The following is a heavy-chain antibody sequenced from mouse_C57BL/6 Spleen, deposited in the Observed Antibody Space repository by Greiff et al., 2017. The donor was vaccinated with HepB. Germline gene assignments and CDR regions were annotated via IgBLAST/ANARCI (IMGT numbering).Heavy chain of an antibody. CDR3: ARSPFTGYYFDY. CDR1: GYAFSSYW. V-gene: IGHV1-80*01. J-gene: IGHJ2*01. Sequence: VMLVESGAELVKPGASVKISCKASGYAFSSYWMNWVKQRPGKGLEWIGQIYPGDGDTNYNGKFKGKATLTADKSSSTAYMQLSSLTSEDSAVYFCARSPFTGYYFDYWGQGTTLTVSS. D-gene: IGHD1-1*01. CDR2: IYPGDGDT.